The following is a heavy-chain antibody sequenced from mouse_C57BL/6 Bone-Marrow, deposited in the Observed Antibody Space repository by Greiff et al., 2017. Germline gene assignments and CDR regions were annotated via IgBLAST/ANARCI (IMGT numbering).Heavy chain of an antibody. CDR1: GYTFTSYW. D-gene: IGHD1-1*01. CDR2: IDPNGGGT. Sequence: VQLQQSGAELVRPGASVKLSCKASGYTFTSYWMHWVKQRPGRGLEWIGRIDPNGGGTKYKEKFQSKATLTVDKPSITAYMQLSSLTSEDSAVYYCANYCSSHYAMDYWGQGTSVTVSS. J-gene: IGHJ4*01. V-gene: IGHV1-72*01. CDR3: ANYCSSHYAMDY.